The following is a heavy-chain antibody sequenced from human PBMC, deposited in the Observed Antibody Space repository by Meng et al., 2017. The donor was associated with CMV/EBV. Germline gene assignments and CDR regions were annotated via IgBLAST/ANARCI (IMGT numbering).Heavy chain of an antibody. CDR1: GFTFSDYY. J-gene: IGHJ6*02. CDR2: ISSSGSTI. D-gene: IGHD2-2*02. Sequence: GGSLRLSCAASGFTFSDYYMSWIRQAPGKGLEWVSYISSSGSTIYYADSVKGRFTISRDNAKNSLYLQMNSLRAEDTAVYYCARDGRGIWDCSSTSCYNPYYYYGMDVWGQGTTVTVSS. CDR3: ARDGRGIWDCSSTSCYNPYYYYGMDV. V-gene: IGHV3-11*01.